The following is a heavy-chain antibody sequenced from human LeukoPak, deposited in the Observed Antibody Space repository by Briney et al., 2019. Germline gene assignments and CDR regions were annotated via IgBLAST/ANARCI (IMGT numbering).Heavy chain of an antibody. J-gene: IGHJ5*02. V-gene: IGHV1-2*02. CDR2: INPNSGVT. Sequence: ASVKVSCKASGYTFTDYYMHWVRQAPGQGLEWMGWINPNSGVTVYAQNFQGRVTMTRDTSISTAYMDLSRLRSDDTAVYYCARGGDSSSWYGWFDPWGQGTLATVSS. D-gene: IGHD6-13*01. CDR1: GYTFTDYY. CDR3: ARGGDSSSWYGWFDP.